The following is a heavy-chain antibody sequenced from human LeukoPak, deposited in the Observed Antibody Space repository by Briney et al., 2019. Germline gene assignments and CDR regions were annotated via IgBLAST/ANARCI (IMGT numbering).Heavy chain of an antibody. D-gene: IGHD6-6*01. J-gene: IGHJ4*02. CDR3: AREIAARRVFDY. Sequence: SETLSLTCTVSGGSISSHHWSWLRQPPGKGLEWIGYIYYSGSTNYNPSLKSRLTISVNTPKNQFSLKLSSVAAADTAVYYCAREIAARRVFDYWGQGTLVTVSS. CDR1: GGSISSHH. V-gene: IGHV4-59*11. CDR2: IYYSGST.